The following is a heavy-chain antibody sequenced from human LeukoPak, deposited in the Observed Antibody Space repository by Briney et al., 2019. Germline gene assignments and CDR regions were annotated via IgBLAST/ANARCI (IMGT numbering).Heavy chain of an antibody. CDR2: ISGRGGHT. J-gene: IGHJ6*03. V-gene: IGHV3-23*01. CDR1: GITFTSHA. Sequence: GGSLRLSCAASGITFTSHAMSWVRQAPGKGLEWVSLISGRGGHTYYGHSVKGRFTISRDNSKSTLYLQMNSLRAEDTAVYYCAKGGVATMRDGYNYYYYYMEVWGRGTTVTVSS. D-gene: IGHD5-24*01. CDR3: AKGGVATMRDGYNYYYYYMEV.